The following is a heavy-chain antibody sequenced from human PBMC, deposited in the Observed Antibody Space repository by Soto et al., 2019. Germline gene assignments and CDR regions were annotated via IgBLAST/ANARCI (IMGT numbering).Heavy chain of an antibody. D-gene: IGHD3-22*01. Sequence: GESLKISCKGSGYSFATYWISWLRQMPGKGLEWMGQIDPSDSYTNYSPSFQGHVTISADKSISTAYLQWSGLKASDTAMYYCARRHYYDSSGYYEDGAFDIWGQGTMVTVSS. CDR3: ARRHYYDSSGYYEDGAFDI. CDR1: GYSFATYW. CDR2: IDPSDSYT. V-gene: IGHV5-10-1*01. J-gene: IGHJ3*02.